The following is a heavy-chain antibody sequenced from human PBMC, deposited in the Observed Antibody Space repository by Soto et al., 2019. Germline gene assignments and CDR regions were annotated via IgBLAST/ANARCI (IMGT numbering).Heavy chain of an antibody. V-gene: IGHV1-24*01. D-gene: IGHD2-15*01. CDR3: AAERLGFCDTDNCFRHYLDS. J-gene: IGHJ4*02. CDR1: GDTLSELS. Sequence: QVQLIQSGAEVKKPGASVKVSCKVSGDTLSELSIHWVRQASGKGLEWMGSFDPEDQETVYAQTFQGRVTLTEDTSTDTAYMEVTSLRSEDTATYYCAAERLGFCDTDNCFRHYLDSWGQGTPVIISS. CDR2: FDPEDQET.